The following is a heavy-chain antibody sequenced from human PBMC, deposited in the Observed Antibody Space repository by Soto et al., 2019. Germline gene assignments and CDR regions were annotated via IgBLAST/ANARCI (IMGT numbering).Heavy chain of an antibody. CDR1: GFTFGDYA. D-gene: IGHD1-26*01. Sequence: EVQLVESGGGLVQPGRSLRLSCTASGFTFGDYAMSWVRQAPGKGLEWVGFIRGKAYGGTTEYAASVKGRFTISREDSKSIAYLQLNSLKTEDTSVYYCSRDPNPDWELFPGYFYYWGQGALVTVSS. CDR3: SRDPNPDWELFPGYFYY. J-gene: IGHJ4*02. CDR2: IRGKAYGGTT. V-gene: IGHV3-49*04.